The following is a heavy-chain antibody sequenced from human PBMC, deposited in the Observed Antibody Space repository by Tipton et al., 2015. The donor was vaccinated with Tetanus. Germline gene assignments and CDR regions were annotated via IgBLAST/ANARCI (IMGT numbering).Heavy chain of an antibody. D-gene: IGHD1-1*01. CDR2: IDTNTGNP. Sequence: QSGAEVKKPGASVKVSCKASGYTFNTFGISWVRQAPGQGLEWMGWIDTNTGNPTYAQGFTGRFVFSLDTSVSTAYLQITSLKAEDTAVYYCTRDQAGTTFVYWGQGTLVTVSS. J-gene: IGHJ4*02. CDR1: GYTFNTFG. V-gene: IGHV7-4-1*02. CDR3: TRDQAGTTFVY.